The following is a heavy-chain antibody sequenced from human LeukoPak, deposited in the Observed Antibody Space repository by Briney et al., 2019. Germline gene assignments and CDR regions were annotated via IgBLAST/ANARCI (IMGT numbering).Heavy chain of an antibody. CDR1: GYSFTSYW. J-gene: IGHJ5*02. CDR2: IYPDDSDT. CDR3: ARRAYYYASGSYIWFDP. V-gene: IGHV5-51*01. D-gene: IGHD3-10*01. Sequence: GESLKISCKGSGYSFTSYWIGWVRQMPGRGLEWMGMIYPDDSDTTYSLSFQGQVTISADKSISTAYLQWSSLKASDTAMYYCARRAYYYASGSYIWFDPWGQGTLVTVSS.